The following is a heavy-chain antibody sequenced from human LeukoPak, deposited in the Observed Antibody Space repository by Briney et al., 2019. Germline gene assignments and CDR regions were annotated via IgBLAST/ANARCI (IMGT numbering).Heavy chain of an antibody. V-gene: IGHV3-15*01. CDR1: GFTFSNAW. CDR3: TTETELAAADY. CDR2: IKSKTDGGTT. J-gene: IGHJ4*02. Sequence: PGGSLRLSCAASGFTFSNAWMSWVRQAPGKGLEWVGRIKSKTDGGTTDYAAPVKGRFTISRDDSKNTLYLQMSSLKTEDTAVYYCTTETELAAADYWGQGTLVTVSS. D-gene: IGHD6-13*01.